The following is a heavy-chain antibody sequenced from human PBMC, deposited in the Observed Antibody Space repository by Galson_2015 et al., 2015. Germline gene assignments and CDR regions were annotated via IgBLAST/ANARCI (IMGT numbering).Heavy chain of an antibody. CDR1: GFVFSTYG. J-gene: IGHJ1*01. CDR3: AKGEPTVRTFFQD. V-gene: IGHV3-30*18. D-gene: IGHD1-14*01. CDR2: ISHDGSNQ. Sequence: LRLSCAASGFVFSTYGIHWVRQAPGKGLEWVAAISHDGSNQYYAASVRGRFTITRDNSKNTVYLELFSLRSDDAAMYHCAKGEPTVRTFFQDWGQGTLVTVSS.